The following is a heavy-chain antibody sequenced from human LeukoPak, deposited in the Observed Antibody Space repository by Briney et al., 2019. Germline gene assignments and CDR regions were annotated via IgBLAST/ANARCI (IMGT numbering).Heavy chain of an antibody. J-gene: IGHJ4*02. Sequence: PSETLSLTCTVSRGSISGSSYYWGWIRQPPGKGLEWVANIKQDGSEKYYVDSVKGRFTISRDNAKNSLYLQMNSLRAEDTAVYYCARDSPSLGTTFFDYWGQGTLVTVSS. CDR1: RGSISGSSYY. D-gene: IGHD1-7*01. V-gene: IGHV3-7*01. CDR3: ARDSPSLGTTFFDY. CDR2: IKQDGSEK.